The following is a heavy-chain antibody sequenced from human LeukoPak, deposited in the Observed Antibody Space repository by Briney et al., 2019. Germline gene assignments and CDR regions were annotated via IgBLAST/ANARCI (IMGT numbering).Heavy chain of an antibody. Sequence: GGPLRLSCAASGFTFSSYWMHWVRQAPGKGLVWVSRINSDGSSTSYADSVKGRFTISRDNAKNTLYLQMNSLRVEDTAVYYCARVGATAGLGYWGQGTLVTVSS. CDR2: INSDGSST. D-gene: IGHD1-26*01. V-gene: IGHV3-74*01. CDR1: GFTFSSYW. CDR3: ARVGATAGLGY. J-gene: IGHJ4*02.